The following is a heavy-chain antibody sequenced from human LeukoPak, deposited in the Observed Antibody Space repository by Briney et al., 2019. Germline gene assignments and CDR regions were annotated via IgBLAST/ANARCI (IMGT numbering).Heavy chain of an antibody. CDR2: IYTSGST. V-gene: IGHV4-4*07. J-gene: IGHJ4*02. CDR3: ARGPPYYYDSSGYTH. D-gene: IGHD3-22*01. CDR1: GGSISSYY. Sequence: SETLSLTCTVSGGSISSYYWSWIRQPPGKGLEWIGRIYTSGSTNYNPSLKSRVTMSVDTSKNQFSLKLSSVTAADTAVYYCARGPPYYYDSSGYTHWGQGTLVTVSS.